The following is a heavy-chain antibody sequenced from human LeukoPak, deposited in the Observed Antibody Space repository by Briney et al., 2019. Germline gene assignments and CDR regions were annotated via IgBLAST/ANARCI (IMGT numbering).Heavy chain of an antibody. V-gene: IGHV3-30*03. J-gene: IGHJ4*02. CDR2: IAHDGSNK. CDR3: ARVVDHDYGDYYLDY. CDR1: GFTFSNYV. D-gene: IGHD4-17*01. Sequence: GGSLRHSCAASGFTFSNYVMQWVREAPGKGLEWGALIAHDGSNKYYADSVKGRLTISRDNSKKTLYLQMNSLRAEDTAVYYCARVVDHDYGDYYLDYWGQGTLVTVSS.